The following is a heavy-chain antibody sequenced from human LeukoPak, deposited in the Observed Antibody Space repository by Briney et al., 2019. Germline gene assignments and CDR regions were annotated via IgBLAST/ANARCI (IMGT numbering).Heavy chain of an antibody. CDR1: GYTFDDYA. V-gene: IGHV3-9*01. Sequence: PGRSLRLSCAASGYTFDDYAMHWVRQAPGKGLEWVSGISWNSGSIGYADSVKGRFTISRDNAKNSLYLQMNSLRAEDTALYYCAKAMGPVVVAAYFDYWGQGTLVTVSS. J-gene: IGHJ4*02. D-gene: IGHD2-15*01. CDR3: AKAMGPVVVAAYFDY. CDR2: ISWNSGSI.